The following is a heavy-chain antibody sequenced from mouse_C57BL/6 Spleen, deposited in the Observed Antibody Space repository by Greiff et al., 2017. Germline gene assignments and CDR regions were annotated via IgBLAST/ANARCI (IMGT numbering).Heavy chain of an antibody. D-gene: IGHD2-2*01. CDR3: ARHYGYDGDFDY. Sequence: HVQLQQSGAELVRPGASVKLSCKASGYTFTDYYINWVKQRPGQGLEWIARIYPGSGNTYYNEKFKGKATLTAEKSSSTAYMQLSSLTSEDSAVYFCARHYGYDGDFDYWGQGTTLTVSS. V-gene: IGHV1-76*01. CDR2: IYPGSGNT. CDR1: GYTFTDYY. J-gene: IGHJ2*01.